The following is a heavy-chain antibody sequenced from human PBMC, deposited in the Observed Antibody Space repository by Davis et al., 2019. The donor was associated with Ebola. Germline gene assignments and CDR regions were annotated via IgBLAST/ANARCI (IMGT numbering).Heavy chain of an antibody. D-gene: IGHD3-16*01. CDR1: GGSITSRSYY. V-gene: IGHV4-39*07. J-gene: IGHJ4*02. CDR2: INHSGST. Sequence: MPSETLSLTCTVSGGSITSRSYYWVWIRQPPGKGLEWIGEINHSGSTNYNPSLKSRVTISVDTSKNQFSLSLNSVTAADTAVYYCARTDYTRYFDYWGQGTVVTVSS. CDR3: ARTDYTRYFDY.